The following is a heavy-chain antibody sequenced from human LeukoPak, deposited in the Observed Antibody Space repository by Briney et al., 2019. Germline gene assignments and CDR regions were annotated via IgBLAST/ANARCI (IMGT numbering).Heavy chain of an antibody. D-gene: IGHD2-15*01. CDR3: ASSCSGGSCYSNAFDI. Sequence: ASVKVSCKGSGYSFTSYAMDWVRQAPGQGLEWMGWINTNTGNPTYAQGFTGRFVFSLDTPVSTAYLQISSLKADDTAVYYCASSCSGGSCYSNAFDIWGQGTMVTVSS. V-gene: IGHV7-4-1*02. J-gene: IGHJ3*02. CDR1: GYSFTSYA. CDR2: INTNTGNP.